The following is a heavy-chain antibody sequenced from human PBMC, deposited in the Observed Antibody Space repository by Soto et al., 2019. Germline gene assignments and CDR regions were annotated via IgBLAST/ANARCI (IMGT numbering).Heavy chain of an antibody. Sequence: HPGGSLRLSCAASGFTFSSYAMSWVRQAPGKGLEWVSAISGSGGSTYYADSVKGRFTISRDNSKNTLYLQMNSLRAEDTAVYYCAKRLGSTGYYFDYWGQGTLVTVSS. D-gene: IGHD6-13*01. CDR1: GFTFSSYA. CDR3: AKRLGSTGYYFDY. J-gene: IGHJ4*02. CDR2: ISGSGGST. V-gene: IGHV3-23*01.